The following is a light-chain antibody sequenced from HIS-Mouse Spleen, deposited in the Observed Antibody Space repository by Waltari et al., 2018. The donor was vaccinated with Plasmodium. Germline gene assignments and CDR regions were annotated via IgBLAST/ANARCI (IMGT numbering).Light chain of an antibody. CDR2: SNN. CDR1: SSNIGSNP. Sequence: QSVLTQPPSASGTPGQRVTIPCSGSSSNIGSNPVNWYQQLPGTAPKLLIHSNNQRPSGVPDRFSGSKSGTSASLAISGLQSEDEADYYCAAWDDSLNGYWVFGGGTKLTVL. CDR3: AAWDDSLNGYWV. V-gene: IGLV1-44*01. J-gene: IGLJ3*02.